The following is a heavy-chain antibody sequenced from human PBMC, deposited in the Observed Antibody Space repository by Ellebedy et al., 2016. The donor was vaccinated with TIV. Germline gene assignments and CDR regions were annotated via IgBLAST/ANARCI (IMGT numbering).Heavy chain of an antibody. CDR1: GFTFSSYG. V-gene: IGHV3-30*02. D-gene: IGHD3-22*01. Sequence: GESLKISCAASGFTFSSYGMHWVRQAPGKGLEWVAFIRYDGSNKYYADSVKGRFTISRDNSKNTLYLQMNSLRAEDTAVYYCAKDLLEGDYYDSSGFDYWGQGTLVTVSS. J-gene: IGHJ4*02. CDR3: AKDLLEGDYYDSSGFDY. CDR2: IRYDGSNK.